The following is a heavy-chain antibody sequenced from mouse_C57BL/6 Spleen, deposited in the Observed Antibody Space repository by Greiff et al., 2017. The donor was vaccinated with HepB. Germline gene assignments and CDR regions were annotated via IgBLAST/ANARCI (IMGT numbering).Heavy chain of an antibody. Sequence: EVKLMESGGDLVKPGGSLKLSCAASGFTFSSYGMSWVRQTPDKRLEWVATISSGGSYTYYPDSVKGRVTISRDNAKNTLYLQMRSLKSEDTSMYYCARHDDYDAFDYWGQGTTLTVSS. CDR1: GFTFSSYG. CDR2: ISSGGSYT. D-gene: IGHD2-4*01. J-gene: IGHJ2*01. V-gene: IGHV5-6*01. CDR3: ARHDDYDAFDY.